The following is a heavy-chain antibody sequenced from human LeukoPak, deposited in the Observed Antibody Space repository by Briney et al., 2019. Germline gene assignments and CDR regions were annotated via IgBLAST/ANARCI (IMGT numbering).Heavy chain of an antibody. D-gene: IGHD6-13*01. CDR3: ARTRPKYSSSWYADYFDY. V-gene: IGHV4-61*01. Sequence: SETLSLTCTVSGGSVSSNNDYWSWIRQSPGKGLEWIGYIYYSGTTNYNPSLKSRVAISVDTSENQFSLKLSSVTVADTAVYFCARTRPKYSSSWYADYFDYWGQGTLVTVSS. J-gene: IGHJ4*02. CDR1: GGSVSSNNDY. CDR2: IYYSGTT.